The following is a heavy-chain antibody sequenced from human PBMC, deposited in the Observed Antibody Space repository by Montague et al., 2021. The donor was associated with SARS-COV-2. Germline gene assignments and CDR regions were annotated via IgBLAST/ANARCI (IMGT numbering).Heavy chain of an antibody. J-gene: IGHJ4*02. D-gene: IGHD3-16*02. CDR2: IYYSGST. CDR3: ARIRIGVWGSYRYLDY. CDR1: GGSISSSSYY. V-gene: IGHV4-39*01. Sequence: SETLSLTCTVSGGSISSSSYYWGWIRQPPGKGLEWIGSIYYSGSTYYNPSLKSRVTISVDTSKNQFSLELSSVTAADTAVYYCARIRIGVWGSYRYLDYWGQGTLVTVSS.